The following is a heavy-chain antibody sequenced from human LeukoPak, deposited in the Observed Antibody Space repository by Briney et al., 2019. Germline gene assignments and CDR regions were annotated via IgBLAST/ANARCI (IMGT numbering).Heavy chain of an antibody. CDR1: GGTFSSYA. CDR2: VIPVFGTT. V-gene: IGHV1-69*13. D-gene: IGHD2-21*01. Sequence: SVKVTCKASGGTFSSYAISWVRQAPGQGLEWMGGVIPVFGTTNYAQKFQGRVTITADESTSTAYMELSSLRSEDTAVYYCARWARGVVVSNFDLWGRGTLVTVSS. J-gene: IGHJ2*01. CDR3: ARWARGVVVSNFDL.